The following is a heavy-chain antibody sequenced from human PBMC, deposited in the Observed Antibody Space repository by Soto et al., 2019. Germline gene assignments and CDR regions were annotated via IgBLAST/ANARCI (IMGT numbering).Heavy chain of an antibody. CDR3: ARAEEYDILNGYYYYFDY. D-gene: IGHD3-9*01. CDR2: IIPIFGTA. CDR1: GGTFSSYA. Sequence: SVKVSCKASGGTFSSYAISWVRQAPGQGLEWMGGIIPIFGTANYAQKFQGRVTITADESTSTAYMELSSLRSEDTAVYYCARAEEYDILNGYYYYFDYWGQGTLVTVSS. V-gene: IGHV1-69*13. J-gene: IGHJ4*02.